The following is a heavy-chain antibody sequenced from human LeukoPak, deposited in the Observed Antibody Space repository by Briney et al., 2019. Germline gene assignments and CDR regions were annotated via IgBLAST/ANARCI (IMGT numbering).Heavy chain of an antibody. CDR3: ARDREWFGDHYYYMDV. J-gene: IGHJ6*03. D-gene: IGHD3-10*01. CDR2: INWNGGST. Sequence: PGGSLRLSCAASGFTFDDYGMSWVRQAPGKGLEWVSGINWNGGSTGYADSVKGRFTISRDNAKNSLYLQMNSLIAEDTALYYCARDREWFGDHYYYMDVWGKGTTVTVSS. V-gene: IGHV3-20*04. CDR1: GFTFDDYG.